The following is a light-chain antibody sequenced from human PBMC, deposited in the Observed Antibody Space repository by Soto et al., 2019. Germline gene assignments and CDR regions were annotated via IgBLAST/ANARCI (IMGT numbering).Light chain of an antibody. CDR2: DAS. J-gene: IGKJ5*01. V-gene: IGKV3-11*01. Sequence: EIVLTQSPATLSLSPGERATLSCRASQSVSYYLAWYQQKRGQAPRLLIYDASKRAPGIPARFSGSGSGTDFTLTISSLEPEEFAVYYCQQCSNWPPIAFGQGTRLEIK. CDR3: QQCSNWPPIA. CDR1: QSVSYY.